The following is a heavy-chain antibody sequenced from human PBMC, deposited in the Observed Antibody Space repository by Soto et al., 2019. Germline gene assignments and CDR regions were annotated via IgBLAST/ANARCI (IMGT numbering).Heavy chain of an antibody. Sequence: QVQLQESGPELVKPSQTLSLTCTVSGGPISSGGYYWSWIRQHPGKGLEWIGYIYYSGSTYYNPSLKSRVTISVDTSKNQFSLKLSSVTAADTAVYYCARDGPIVVVPGGFYGMDVWGQGTTVTVSS. CDR3: ARDGPIVVVPGGFYGMDV. CDR2: IYYSGST. J-gene: IGHJ6*02. V-gene: IGHV4-31*03. D-gene: IGHD2-21*01. CDR1: GGPISSGGYY.